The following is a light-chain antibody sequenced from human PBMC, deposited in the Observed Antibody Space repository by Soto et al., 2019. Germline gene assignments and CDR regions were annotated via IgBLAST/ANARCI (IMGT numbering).Light chain of an antibody. CDR3: KQYNNRPFY. CDR1: QGVTTN. J-gene: IGKJ5*01. V-gene: IGKV3-15*01. CDR2: DVS. Sequence: ERVMTQSPATLSVSPGERATGSGRTCQGVTTNFAWYQQKSGQSPRLLIYDVSIRATGVPARFSATGSETDFTITISALQSEDSAVSFCKQYNNRPFYFGQGTRLEIK.